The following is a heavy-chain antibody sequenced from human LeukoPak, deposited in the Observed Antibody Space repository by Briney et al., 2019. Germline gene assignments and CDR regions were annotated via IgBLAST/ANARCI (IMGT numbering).Heavy chain of an antibody. CDR3: ARDGRCSGGSCYSLGN. V-gene: IGHV1-8*01. D-gene: IGHD2-15*01. CDR2: MNPNSGNT. J-gene: IGHJ4*02. CDR1: GYTFTSYD. Sequence: SVKVSCKASGYTFTSYDINWVRQATGQGLEWMGWMNPNSGNTGYAQKFQGRVTMTRNTSISTAYMELSSLRSEDTAVYYCARDGRCSGGSCYSLGNWGQGTLVTVYS.